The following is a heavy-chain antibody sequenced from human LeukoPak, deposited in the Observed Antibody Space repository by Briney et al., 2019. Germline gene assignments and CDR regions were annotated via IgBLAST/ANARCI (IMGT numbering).Heavy chain of an antibody. CDR3: ARGAWIQLWPA. Sequence: SETLSLTCTVSGGSISSSSYYWGWIRQPPGKGLAWIGSIYYSGSTYYNPSLKSRVTISVDTSKNQFSLKLSSVTAADTAVYYCARGAWIQLWPAWGKGTTVTVSS. D-gene: IGHD5-18*01. V-gene: IGHV4-39*01. CDR2: IYYSGST. CDR1: GGSISSSSYY. J-gene: IGHJ6*04.